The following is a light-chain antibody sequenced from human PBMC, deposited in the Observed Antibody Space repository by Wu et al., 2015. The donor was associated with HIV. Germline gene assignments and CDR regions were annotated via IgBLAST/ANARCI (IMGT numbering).Light chain of an antibody. CDR3: LQDYNYPRT. CDR2: SAS. CDR1: QAISTD. V-gene: IGKV1-6*01. J-gene: IGKJ1*01. Sequence: AIQMTQSPPSLSASVGDRVTITCRASQAISTDLGWYQQRPGRAPKLLIHSASSLQSGVPSRFSGSGSGTYFTLTITSLQPEDFATXYCLQDYNYPRTFGQGTKVE.